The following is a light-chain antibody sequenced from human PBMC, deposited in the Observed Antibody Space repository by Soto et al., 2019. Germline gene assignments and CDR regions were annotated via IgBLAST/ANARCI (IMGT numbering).Light chain of an antibody. V-gene: IGKV3-20*01. CDR3: QQFDSYPLT. CDR2: GAS. CDR1: QSVSSNF. Sequence: IVLTQSPGTLSLSPGERATLSCRASQSVSSNFLAWYQEKPGQAPRLLIYGASSRATGIPARISGSGSGTDFTLTISSLQPEDFAVYYCQQFDSYPLTFGGGTKVDIK. J-gene: IGKJ4*01.